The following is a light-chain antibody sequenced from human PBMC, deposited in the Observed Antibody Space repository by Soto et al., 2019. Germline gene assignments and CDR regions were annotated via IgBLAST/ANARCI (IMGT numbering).Light chain of an antibody. CDR1: QSVSNF. J-gene: IGKJ5*01. Sequence: EIVLTQSPATLSLSSGKRATLSCRASQSVSNFLAWYQQKPGQAPRLLIYDTSNRATGIPARFSGSGSGTDFTLTINNLEPEDFAVYYCQQRSNWPITFGQGTRLEIK. CDR2: DTS. V-gene: IGKV3-11*01. CDR3: QQRSNWPIT.